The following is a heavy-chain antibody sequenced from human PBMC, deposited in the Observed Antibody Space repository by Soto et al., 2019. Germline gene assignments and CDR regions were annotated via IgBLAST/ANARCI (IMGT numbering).Heavy chain of an antibody. J-gene: IGHJ4*02. CDR1: GESFSGSY. D-gene: IGHD1-26*01. V-gene: IGHV4-34*01. Sequence: QVQLQQWGAGLLKPSETLSLTCAVYGESFSGSYWTWIRQPPGKGLEWIGEINHSGSTNYNTSLKSRVTISVDTSKNQFSLKLSSVTAADTAVYYCARDRRSYSDYFDYWGQGTLVTVSS. CDR3: ARDRRSYSDYFDY. CDR2: INHSGST.